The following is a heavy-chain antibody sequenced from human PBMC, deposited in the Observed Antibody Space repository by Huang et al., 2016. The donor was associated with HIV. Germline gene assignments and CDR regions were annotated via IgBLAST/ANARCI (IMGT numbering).Heavy chain of an antibody. CDR2: IDYSGGT. CDR3: ARPSYDSSGNFDY. V-gene: IGHV4-39*01. D-gene: IGHD3-22*01. CDR1: GGSISRSSYH. J-gene: IGHJ4*02. Sequence: QLQLQESGPGLVKPSETLSLTCTVSGGSISRSSYHWGWIRQPPGKGLEWIGSIDYSGGTYSNPSLKSRVTISVDTSKNQFSLRLSSVTAADTAMYYCARPSYDSSGNFDYWGQGTLVTVSS.